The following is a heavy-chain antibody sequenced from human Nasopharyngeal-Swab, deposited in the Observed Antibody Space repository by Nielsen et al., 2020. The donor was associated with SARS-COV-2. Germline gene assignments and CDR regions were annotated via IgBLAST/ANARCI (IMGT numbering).Heavy chain of an antibody. CDR3: ARDGSPEVFDY. J-gene: IGHJ4*02. CDR2: INPSGGST. D-gene: IGHD1-14*01. V-gene: IGHV1-46*01. CDR1: GYTFTSYY. Sequence: ASVKVSCKASGYTFTSYYMHWVRQAPGQGLEWMGIINPSGGSTSYAQKFQGRVTMTRDTSTSIVYMELSSLRSEDTAVYYCARDGSPEVFDYWGQGTLVTVSS.